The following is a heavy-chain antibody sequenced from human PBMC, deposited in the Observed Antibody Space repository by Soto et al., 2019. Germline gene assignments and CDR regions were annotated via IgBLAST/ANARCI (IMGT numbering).Heavy chain of an antibody. J-gene: IGHJ4*02. CDR2: ISGSGGST. V-gene: IGHV3-23*01. CDR1: GFTFSSYA. CDR3: AKDPFNYYDSSGFDY. Sequence: GGSLRLSCAASGFTFSSYAMSWVRQAPGKGLEWVSAISGSGGSTYYADSVKGRFTISRDNSKNTLYLQMNSLRAEDTAVYYCAKDPFNYYDSSGFDYWGQGTLVTVSS. D-gene: IGHD3-22*01.